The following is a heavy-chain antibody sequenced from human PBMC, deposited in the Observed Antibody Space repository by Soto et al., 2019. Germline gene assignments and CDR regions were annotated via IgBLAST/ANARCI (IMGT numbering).Heavy chain of an antibody. D-gene: IGHD6-19*01. CDR3: IVFSLTDGWTFDY. J-gene: IGHJ4*02. Sequence: EVQLVESGGGLVQPGGSLKLSCAASGFTFSDAAMHWVRQASGKGLEWVGRIRSKGNNYATTYAASVKGRFTISRDDSKSKAFLQMNSLKTEDTAVYYCIVFSLTDGWTFDYWGQGALVTVSS. V-gene: IGHV3-73*01. CDR2: IRSKGNNYAT. CDR1: GFTFSDAA.